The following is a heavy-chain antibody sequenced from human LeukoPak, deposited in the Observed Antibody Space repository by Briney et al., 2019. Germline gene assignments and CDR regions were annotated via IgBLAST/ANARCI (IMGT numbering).Heavy chain of an antibody. CDR3: AKSDYYASGLDY. Sequence: SETLSLTCTVSGGSISSYYWSWIRQPPGKGLEWIGHIYYSGSTNYNPSLKSRVTISVDTSKKQFSLKLSSVTAADTAVYYCAKSDYYASGLDYWGQGTLVTVSS. CDR2: IYYSGST. CDR1: GGSISSYY. V-gene: IGHV4-59*08. J-gene: IGHJ4*02. D-gene: IGHD3-10*01.